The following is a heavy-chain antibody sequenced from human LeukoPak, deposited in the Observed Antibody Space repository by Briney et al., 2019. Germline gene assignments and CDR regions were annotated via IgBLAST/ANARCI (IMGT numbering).Heavy chain of an antibody. CDR1: GFTFSSYA. CDR2: ISGSGGST. Sequence: GGSLRLSCAASGFTFSSYAMSWVRQAPGKGLEWVSAISGSGGSTYYADSVKGRFTISRDNAKNTLYLQMNSLRVEDTAVYYCARPAVAGLRAGGYDYWGQGTLVTVSS. D-gene: IGHD6-19*01. J-gene: IGHJ4*02. V-gene: IGHV3-23*01. CDR3: ARPAVAGLRAGGYDY.